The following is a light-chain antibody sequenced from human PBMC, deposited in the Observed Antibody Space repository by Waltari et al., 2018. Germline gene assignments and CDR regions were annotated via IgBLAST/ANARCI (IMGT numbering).Light chain of an antibody. CDR2: DVS. CDR3: CSYAGRLWV. V-gene: IGLV2-11*01. CDR1: NSNIGCYNY. J-gene: IGLJ3*02. Sequence: QSALSQPRSVSGSPGQSVTISCTGTNSNIGCYNYVSWYQHHPGKVPKLTIYDVSKRPSGVPDRFSGSKSGNTASLTISGLQAEDEAHYYCCSYAGRLWVFGGGTNLTVL.